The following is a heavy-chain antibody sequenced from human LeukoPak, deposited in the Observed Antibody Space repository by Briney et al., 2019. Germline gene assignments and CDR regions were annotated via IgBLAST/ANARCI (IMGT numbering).Heavy chain of an antibody. CDR3: ARAVYSSSWYSDVDDY. V-gene: IGHV3-21*01. Sequence: GGSLRLSCAASGFTFSSYSMNWVRQAPGKGLEWVSSISSSSSYIYYADSVKGRFTISRDNAKNSLYLQMNSLRAEDRDVYYCARAVYSSSWYSDVDDYWGQGTLGTVSS. CDR2: ISSSSSYI. J-gene: IGHJ4*02. D-gene: IGHD6-13*01. CDR1: GFTFSSYS.